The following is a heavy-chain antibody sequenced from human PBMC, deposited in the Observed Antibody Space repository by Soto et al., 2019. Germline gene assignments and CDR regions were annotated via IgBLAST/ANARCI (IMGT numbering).Heavy chain of an antibody. Sequence: ASVKVSCKASGYTFTSYGISWVRQAPGRGLEWMGWISAYNGNTNYAQKLQGRVTMTTDTSTSTAYMELRSLRSDDTAVYYCARDPSSRLVRDYYYYYGMDVWGQGTTVTVSS. J-gene: IGHJ6*02. CDR2: ISAYNGNT. D-gene: IGHD6-19*01. CDR3: ARDPSSRLVRDYYYYYGMDV. V-gene: IGHV1-18*01. CDR1: GYTFTSYG.